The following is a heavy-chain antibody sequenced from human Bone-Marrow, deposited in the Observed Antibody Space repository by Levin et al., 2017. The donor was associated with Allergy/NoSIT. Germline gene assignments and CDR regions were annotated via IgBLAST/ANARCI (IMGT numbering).Heavy chain of an antibody. CDR2: MYHSGTT. D-gene: IGHD1-26*01. Sequence: SETLSLTCAVSGGPISGGGYSWSWLRQPPGKGLEWIGYMYHSGTTHYKPSLKSRATISVHKTPNPFSLNVTSATAADTAMYYCARVWEATVFDYWGQGILVTVSS. V-gene: IGHV4-30-2*01. CDR3: ARVWEATVFDY. J-gene: IGHJ4*02. CDR1: GGPISGGGYS.